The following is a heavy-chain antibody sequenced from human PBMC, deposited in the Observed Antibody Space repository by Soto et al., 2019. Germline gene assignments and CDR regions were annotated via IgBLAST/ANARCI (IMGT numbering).Heavy chain of an antibody. CDR1: GFSLSNARMG. CDR2: IFSNDEK. Sequence: QVTLKESGPVLVNPTETLTLTCTVSGFSLSNARMGVSWIRQPPGKALEWLAHIFSNDEKSYSTSLKSRLTISKDTSKSQVVLTMTNMDPVDTATYYCALYGEDILTGYFHNWFDPWGQGTLVTVSS. CDR3: ALYGEDILTGYFHNWFDP. V-gene: IGHV2-26*01. D-gene: IGHD3-9*01. J-gene: IGHJ5*02.